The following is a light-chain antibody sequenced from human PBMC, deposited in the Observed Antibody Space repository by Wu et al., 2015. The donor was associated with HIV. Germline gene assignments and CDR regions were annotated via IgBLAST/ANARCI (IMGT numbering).Light chain of an antibody. V-gene: IGKV1-39*01. J-gene: IGKJ2*03. CDR1: QSISSY. CDR3: QQYNSYSRS. CDR2: AAS. Sequence: DIQMTQSPSSLSASVGDRVTITCRASQSISSYLNWYQQKPGKAPKLLIYAASSLQSGVPSRFSGSGSGTEFTLSISSLQPDDFATYYCQQYNSYSRSFGQGTTLEIK.